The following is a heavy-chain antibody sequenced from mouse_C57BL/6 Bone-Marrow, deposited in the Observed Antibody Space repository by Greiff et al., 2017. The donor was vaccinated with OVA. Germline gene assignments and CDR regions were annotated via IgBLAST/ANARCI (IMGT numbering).Heavy chain of an antibody. CDR3: ARAVGVSAY. J-gene: IGHJ3*01. Sequence: QVQLQQPGAELVKPGASVKLSCKASGYTFTSYWMQWVKQRPGQGLEWIGEIDPSDSYTNYNQKFKGKATLTVDTSSSTAYMQLSSLTSEDSAVYYCARAVGVSAYWGQGTLVTVSA. CDR2: IDPSDSYT. V-gene: IGHV1-50*01. CDR1: GYTFTSYW. D-gene: IGHD6-2*01.